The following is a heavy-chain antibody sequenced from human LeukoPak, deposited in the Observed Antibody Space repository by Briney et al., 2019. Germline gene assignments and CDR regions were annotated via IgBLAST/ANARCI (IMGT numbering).Heavy chain of an antibody. V-gene: IGHV4-34*01. J-gene: IGHJ4*02. CDR1: GGSFSGYY. Sequence: PSETLSLTCAAYGGSFSGYYWSWIRQPPGKGLEWIGEINHSGSTNYNPSLKSRVTISVDTSKNQFSLKLSSVTAADMAVYYCARGPVLVVPAALVPFDYWGQGTLVTVSS. D-gene: IGHD2-2*01. CDR3: ARGPVLVVPAALVPFDY. CDR2: INHSGST.